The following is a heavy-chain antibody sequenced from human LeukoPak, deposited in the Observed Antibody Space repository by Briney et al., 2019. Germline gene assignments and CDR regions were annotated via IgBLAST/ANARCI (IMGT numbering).Heavy chain of an antibody. Sequence: ASVKVSFKASGYTFTSYGISWVRQAPGQGLEWMGWISAYNGNTNYAQKLQGRVTMTTDTSTSTAYMERRSLRSDDTAVYYCARDGDRGYYYDSSGYPYWGQGTLVTVSS. CDR2: ISAYNGNT. CDR3: ARDGDRGYYYDSSGYPY. J-gene: IGHJ4*02. D-gene: IGHD3-22*01. V-gene: IGHV1-18*01. CDR1: GYTFTSYG.